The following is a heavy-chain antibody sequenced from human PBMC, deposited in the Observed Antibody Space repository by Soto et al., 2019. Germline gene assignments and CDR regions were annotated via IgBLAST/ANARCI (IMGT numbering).Heavy chain of an antibody. J-gene: IGHJ4*02. CDR2: ISYDGSNK. CDR3: ARWPLYDSSGYYYFDY. Sequence: GGSLRLSCAASGFTFSSYAMHWVRQAPGKGLEWVAVISYDGSNKYYADSVKARFTISRDNSKNTLYLQMNSLRAEDTAVYYCARWPLYDSSGYYYFDYWGQGTLVTVSS. CDR1: GFTFSSYA. V-gene: IGHV3-30-3*01. D-gene: IGHD3-22*01.